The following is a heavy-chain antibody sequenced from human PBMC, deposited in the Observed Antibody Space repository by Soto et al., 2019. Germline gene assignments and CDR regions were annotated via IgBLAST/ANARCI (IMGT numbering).Heavy chain of an antibody. V-gene: IGHV1-69*13. J-gene: IGHJ4*02. CDR3: ARGWLDILTGHHF. CDR1: GGPFNNYA. D-gene: IGHD3-9*01. CDR2: IIPRVGTP. Sequence: SVKFSCKTSGGPFNNYAISWLRQAPGQGLEWMGGIIPRVGTPKYAQKLQGRVSITADESTNTVSMELSRLRSQDTGVYYWARGWLDILTGHHFWRQGTLVTAPQ.